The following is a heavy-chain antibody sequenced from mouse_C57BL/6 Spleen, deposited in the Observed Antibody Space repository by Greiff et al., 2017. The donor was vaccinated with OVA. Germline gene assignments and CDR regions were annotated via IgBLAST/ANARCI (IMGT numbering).Heavy chain of an antibody. J-gene: IGHJ2*01. Sequence: VQLQQSGPELVKPGASVKIPCKASGYTFTDYNMDWVKQSHGKSLEWIGDINPNNGGTIYNQKFKGKATLTVDKSSSTAYMELRSLTSEDTAVYYCARRSHSKGYFDYWGQGTTLTVSS. CDR2: INPNNGGT. V-gene: IGHV1-18*01. CDR3: ARRSHSKGYFDY. CDR1: GYTFTDYN. D-gene: IGHD2-5*01.